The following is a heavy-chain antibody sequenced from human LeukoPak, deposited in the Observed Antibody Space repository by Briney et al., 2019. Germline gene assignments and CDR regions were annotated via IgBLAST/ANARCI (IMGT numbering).Heavy chain of an antibody. CDR1: GYIFTAYF. V-gene: IGHV1-69-2*01. D-gene: IGHD3/OR15-3a*01. CDR2: VDPDDGET. J-gene: IGHJ4*02. CDR3: ATDLDGDYFDY. Sequence: ATVKISCKVSGYIFTAYFIHWVQQAPGKGLEWSGLVDPDDGETQYADNFQGRVTITADTSTDTAYMELSSLTSDDTAVYYCATDLDGDYFDYWGQGTLVTVSS.